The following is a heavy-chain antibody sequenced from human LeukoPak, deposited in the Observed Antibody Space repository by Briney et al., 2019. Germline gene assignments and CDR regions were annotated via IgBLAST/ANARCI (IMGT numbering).Heavy chain of an antibody. CDR3: ARSIPHCGGDCYYFDY. Sequence: PSQTLSLTCAVSGGSISSGGYSWSWIRQPPGKGLEWIGYIYHSGSTYYNPSLKSRVTISVDRSKNQFSLKLSSVTAADTAVYYCARSIPHCGGDCYYFDYWGQGTLVTVSS. J-gene: IGHJ4*02. CDR2: IYHSGST. D-gene: IGHD2-21*02. CDR1: GGSISSGGYS. V-gene: IGHV4-30-2*01.